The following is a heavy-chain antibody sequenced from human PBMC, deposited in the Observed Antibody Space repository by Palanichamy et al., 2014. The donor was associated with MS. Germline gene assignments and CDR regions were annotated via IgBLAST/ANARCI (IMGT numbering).Heavy chain of an antibody. CDR3: ARAQSQYSDSGSYYNPALLEY. Sequence: VQLVQSGAEVKKPGASVKVSCRASGYTFTSYYLYWVRQAPGQGLEWMGIINPSGGSTSYAQKFQDRVTMTRDTSSSTVYMELSSLRSEDTAVYYCARAQSQYSDSGSYYNPALLEYWGQGTLVTVSS. D-gene: IGHD3-10*01. V-gene: IGHV1-46*01. CDR1: GYTFTSYY. CDR2: INPSGGST. J-gene: IGHJ4*02.